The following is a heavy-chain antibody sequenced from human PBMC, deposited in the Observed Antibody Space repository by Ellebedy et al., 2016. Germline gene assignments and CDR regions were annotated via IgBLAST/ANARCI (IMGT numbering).Heavy chain of an antibody. CDR3: AADYGDYILED. Sequence: GESLKISCAASGLTFSSYAMNWVRQAPGKRLEWVSTMSGSGSSTAYADSVKGRFTISRDNSNNTLYLQMNSLRADDTAVYYCAADYGDYILEDWGQGTLVIVSS. CDR1: GLTFSSYA. CDR2: MSGSGSST. J-gene: IGHJ4*02. V-gene: IGHV3-23*01. D-gene: IGHD4-17*01.